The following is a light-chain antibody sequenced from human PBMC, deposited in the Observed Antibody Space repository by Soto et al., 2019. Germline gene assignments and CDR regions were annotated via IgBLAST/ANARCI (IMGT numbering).Light chain of an antibody. CDR2: GAS. CDR1: QSISSN. Sequence: EIVMTQSPATLSVSPGERATLSCRASQSISSNVGWYQQRPGQAPRLLIYGASTRATGIPARFSGSGSGTESALTISSRNSEDYAVYYYQQYNTGRQITFGQGTRLEIK. CDR3: QQYNTGRQIT. V-gene: IGKV3-15*01. J-gene: IGKJ5*01.